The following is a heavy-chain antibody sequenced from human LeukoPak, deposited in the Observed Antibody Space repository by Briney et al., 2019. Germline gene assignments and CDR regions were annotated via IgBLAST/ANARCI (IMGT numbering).Heavy chain of an antibody. J-gene: IGHJ4*02. Sequence: GGSLRLSCAASGFTFSSYAMSWVRQAPGKGLEWVSSISGSAGITYYADSVKGRFTISRDNSKNTLCLQMNSLRAEDTAVYYCAKYTYDSSGYYRYWGQGTLVTVSS. CDR3: AKYTYDSSGYYRY. CDR1: GFTFSSYA. V-gene: IGHV3-23*01. D-gene: IGHD3-22*01. CDR2: ISGSAGIT.